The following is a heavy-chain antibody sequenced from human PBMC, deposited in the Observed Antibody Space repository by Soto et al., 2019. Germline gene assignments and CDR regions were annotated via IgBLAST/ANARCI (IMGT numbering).Heavy chain of an antibody. CDR3: ARVVWQWLDWFDP. J-gene: IGHJ5*02. V-gene: IGHV4-59*01. CDR1: GGSISSYY. CDR2: IYYSGST. D-gene: IGHD6-19*01. Sequence: DTLSLTCTVSGGSISSYYWSWIRQPPGKGLEWIGYIYYSGSTNYNPSLKSRVTISVDTSKNQFSLKLSSVTAADTAVYYCARVVWQWLDWFDPWGQGTLVTVSS.